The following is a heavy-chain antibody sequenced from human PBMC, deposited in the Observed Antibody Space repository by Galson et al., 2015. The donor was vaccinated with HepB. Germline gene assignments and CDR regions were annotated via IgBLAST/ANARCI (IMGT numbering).Heavy chain of an antibody. J-gene: IGHJ6*02. CDR3: GRMRLPNYGVDV. V-gene: IGHV2-70*11. CDR1: GFSLSTSGVG. CDR2: FDWDGAT. Sequence: PALVKPTQTLTLTCTFSGFSLSTSGVGVGWIRQPPGKALEWLARFDWDGATYYNTSLKARLTVSKDTSRNQVVLTMANVAPEDTGTYYCGRMRLPNYGVDVWGPGTTVIGSS.